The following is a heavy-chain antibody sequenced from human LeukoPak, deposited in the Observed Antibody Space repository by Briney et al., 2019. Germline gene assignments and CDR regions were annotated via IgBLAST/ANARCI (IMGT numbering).Heavy chain of an antibody. V-gene: IGHV4-31*01. CDR3: ARAGGFWSGYYPNWFDP. D-gene: IGHD3-3*01. Sequence: SQTLSLTCTVSGGSISRGGYYWRWIRQHPGKGVEWIEYIYYSGRTYYNQSPKSHVTITVEKYKNQFTQKLSSVTAADTAVYFCARAGGFWSGYYPNWFDPWGQGTLVTVSS. CDR2: IYYSGRT. J-gene: IGHJ5*02. CDR1: GGSISRGGYY.